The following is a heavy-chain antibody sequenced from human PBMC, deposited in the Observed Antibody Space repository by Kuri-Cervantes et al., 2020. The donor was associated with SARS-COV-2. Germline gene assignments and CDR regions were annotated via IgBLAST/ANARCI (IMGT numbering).Heavy chain of an antibody. J-gene: IGHJ4*02. CDR1: GDSFSSYS. Sequence: SVKVSCKASGDSFSSYSFNWVRQAPGQGLEWMGGIIPMFGTADYAQKFQGRVTITADESTSTVHMELTSLRSDDTAMYYCARDCSGTDCNVIVYALSDWGQGTLVTVSS. CDR2: IIPMFGTA. CDR3: ARDCSGTDCNVIVYALSD. V-gene: IGHV1-69*13. D-gene: IGHD2-8*01.